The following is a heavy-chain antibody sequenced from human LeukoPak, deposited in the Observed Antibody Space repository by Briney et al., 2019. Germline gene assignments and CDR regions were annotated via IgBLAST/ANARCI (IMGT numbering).Heavy chain of an antibody. CDR1: GGSITNYW. V-gene: IGHV4-59*01. Sequence: SETLSLTCTVSGGSITNYWWSWIRQPPGRGLAWIGYIYYSGSTTNYNPSLRGRATISVDASKNQFSLRLRSVTAADTAVYYCARVGDWNDLVYWGQGTLVSVSS. CDR3: ARVGDWNDLVY. CDR2: IYYSGSTT. J-gene: IGHJ4*02. D-gene: IGHD1-1*01.